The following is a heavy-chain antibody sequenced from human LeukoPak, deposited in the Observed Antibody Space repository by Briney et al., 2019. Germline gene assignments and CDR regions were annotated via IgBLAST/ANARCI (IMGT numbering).Heavy chain of an antibody. V-gene: IGHV4-30-2*01. CDR1: GGSISSGGYS. D-gene: IGHD7-27*01. CDR2: IYHSGST. CDR3: ARERAGDVYYFDY. Sequence: PPQTLSLTCAVSGGSISSGGYSWSWIRQPPGKGLEWIGYIYHSGSTYYNPSPKSRVTISVDRSKNQFSLKLSSVTAADTAVYYCARERAGDVYYFDYWGQGTLVTVSS. J-gene: IGHJ4*02.